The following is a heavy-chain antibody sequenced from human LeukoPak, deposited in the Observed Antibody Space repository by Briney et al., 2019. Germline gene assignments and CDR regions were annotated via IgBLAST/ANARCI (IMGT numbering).Heavy chain of an antibody. V-gene: IGHV4-34*01. CDR1: GGSFSGYY. Sequence: SETLSLTCAVYGGSFSGYYWSWIRQPPGKGLEWIGEINHSGSTNYNPSLKSRVTISVDTSKNQFSLKLSSVTAADTAVCYCARAVLDQQLVDYWGQGTLVTVSS. CDR2: INHSGST. CDR3: ARAVLDQQLVDY. J-gene: IGHJ4*02. D-gene: IGHD6-13*01.